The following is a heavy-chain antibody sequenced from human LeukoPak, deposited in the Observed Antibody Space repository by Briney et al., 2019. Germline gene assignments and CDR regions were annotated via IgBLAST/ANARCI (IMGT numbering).Heavy chain of an antibody. CDR1: GFPFSNAL. Sequence: GGPLRHSCGASGFPFSNALVNWVRQATGKGVEWVGRKKRKSDGRATDNAATAKGRFTISTDDSKKTLYPQMNSLKTEATAVYYCTTSVVLARRFFDCWGQRTLVTASS. D-gene: IGHD3-16*01. J-gene: IGHJ4*02. V-gene: IGHV3-15*01. CDR2: KKRKSDGRAT. CDR3: TTSVVLARRFFDC.